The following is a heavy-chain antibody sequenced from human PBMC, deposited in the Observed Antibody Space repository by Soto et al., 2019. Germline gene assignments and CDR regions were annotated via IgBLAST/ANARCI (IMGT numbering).Heavy chain of an antibody. V-gene: IGHV1-8*01. Sequence: QVQLVQSGAEVKKPGASVKVSCKASGYTFTSYDITGVRKATGQGLGYLGWMNPNSGNTAYVQKFQGRVTMTWDTSITTAYMELSSLRSEDTAVYFCARGIKYGAYSRWFDPWGQGTLVTVSS. J-gene: IGHJ5*02. CDR3: ARGIKYGAYSRWFDP. CDR2: MNPNSGNT. D-gene: IGHD4-17*01. CDR1: GYTFTSYD.